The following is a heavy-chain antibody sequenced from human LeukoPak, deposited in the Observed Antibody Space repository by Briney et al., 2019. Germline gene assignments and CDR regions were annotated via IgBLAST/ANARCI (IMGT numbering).Heavy chain of an antibody. CDR2: MYNSVSI. CDR1: GYSIRNGDY. Sequence: PSETLSLTCVVSGYSIRNGDYWGWIRQSPGKELEWIASMYNSVSIHYNPSLKSRVTILVDTSKNEFSLKMRSVTAADTAVYYCARNSSSGFFDYWGQGTLATVSS. V-gene: IGHV4-38-2*01. J-gene: IGHJ4*02. D-gene: IGHD6-6*01. CDR3: ARNSSSGFFDY.